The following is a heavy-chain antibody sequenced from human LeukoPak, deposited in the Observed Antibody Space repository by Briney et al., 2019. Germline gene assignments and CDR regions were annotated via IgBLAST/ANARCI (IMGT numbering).Heavy chain of an antibody. J-gene: IGHJ4*02. V-gene: IGHV4-38-2*01. CDR3: ARGSSSYDILTGYYGY. CDR2: IYHSGST. D-gene: IGHD3-9*01. CDR1: GYSISSGYY. Sequence: SETLSLTCAVSGYSISSGYYWGWIRQPPGKGLEWIGGIYHSGSTYYNPSLKSRVTISVDTSKNQFSLKLSSVTAADTAVYYCARGSSSYDILTGYYGYWGQGTLVTVSS.